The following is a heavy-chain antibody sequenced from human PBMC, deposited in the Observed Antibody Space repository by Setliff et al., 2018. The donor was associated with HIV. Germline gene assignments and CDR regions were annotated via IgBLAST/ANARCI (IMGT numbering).Heavy chain of an antibody. CDR1: GFTFGDYT. J-gene: IGHJ4*02. CDR2: IRSKTYGGTT. D-gene: IGHD2-8*02. CDR3: TSAVADYAYWYFDY. V-gene: IGHV3-49*04. Sequence: GESLKISCTVSGFTFGDYTMSWVRQAPGKGLEWVGFIRSKTYGGTTEYAASVKGRFTSSRDDSKSIAYLQMNSLKTEDTAVYYCTSAVADYAYWYFDYWGQGTLVTVSS.